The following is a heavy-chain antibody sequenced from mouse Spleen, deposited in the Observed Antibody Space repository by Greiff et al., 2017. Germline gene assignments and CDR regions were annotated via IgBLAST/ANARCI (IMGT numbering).Heavy chain of an antibody. CDR2: IWSDGST. CDR3: ARHEDGNYDYAMDY. V-gene: IGHV2-6-1*01. CDR1: GFSLTSYG. D-gene: IGHD2-1*01. Sequence: VKLMESGPGLVAPSQSLSITCTVSGFSLTSYGVHWVRQPPGKGLEWLVVIWSDGSTTYNSALKSRLSISKDNSKSQVFLKMNSLQTDDTAMYYCARHEDGNYDYAMDYWGQGTSVTVSS. J-gene: IGHJ4*01.